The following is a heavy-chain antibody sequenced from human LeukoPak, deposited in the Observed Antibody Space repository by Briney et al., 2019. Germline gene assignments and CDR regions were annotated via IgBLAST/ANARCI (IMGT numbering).Heavy chain of an antibody. CDR3: ARDGYSYGMGFDP. Sequence: SETLSLTCTVSGGSISSGSYYWSWIRQPAGKGLEWIGRIYTSGSTNYNPSLKSRVTISVDTSKNQFSLKLSSVTAADTAVYYCARDGYSYGMGFDPWGQGTLVTVSS. CDR2: IYTSGST. D-gene: IGHD5-18*01. V-gene: IGHV4-61*02. J-gene: IGHJ5*02. CDR1: GGSISSGSYY.